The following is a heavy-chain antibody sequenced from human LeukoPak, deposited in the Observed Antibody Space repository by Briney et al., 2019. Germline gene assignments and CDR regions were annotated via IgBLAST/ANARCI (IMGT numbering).Heavy chain of an antibody. J-gene: IGHJ4*02. CDR2: LYGGGTT. CDR1: GFIVSSVY. CDR3: ARASHIGAAGIFYH. Sequence: GGSLTLTCAASGFIVSSVYMNWVRQAPGKGLEWVSVLYGGGTTFYGDSVKDRFIISRDNSKNTVFLQMNSLRTDDTAIYYCARASHIGAAGIFYHWGQGIRVTISS. V-gene: IGHV3-66*01. D-gene: IGHD6-13*01.